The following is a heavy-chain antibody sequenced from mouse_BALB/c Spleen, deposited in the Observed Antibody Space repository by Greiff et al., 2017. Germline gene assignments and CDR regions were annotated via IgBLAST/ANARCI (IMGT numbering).Heavy chain of an antibody. D-gene: IGHD2-1*01. CDR1: GYTFPDYN. V-gene: IGHV1S29*02. J-gene: IGHJ2*01. CDR2: IYPYNGGT. CDR3: ARSNYGNWDD. Sequence: EVQLQQSGPELVKPGASVKISCKASGYTFPDYNMHWVKQSHGKSLEWIGYIYPYNGGTGYNQKFKSKATLTVDISSSTAYMELRSLTSEDSAVYYCARSNYGNWDDWGQGTTRTVSS.